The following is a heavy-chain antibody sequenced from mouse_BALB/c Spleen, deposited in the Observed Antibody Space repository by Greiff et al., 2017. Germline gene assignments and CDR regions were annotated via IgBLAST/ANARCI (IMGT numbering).Heavy chain of an antibody. CDR1: GFSLTSYG. CDR2: IWAGGST. V-gene: IGHV2-9*02. D-gene: IGHD2-4*01. CDR3: ASYYDYDRAWFAY. Sequence: QVQLKESGPGLVAPSQSLSITCTVSGFSLTSYGVHWVRQPPGKGLEWLGVIWAGGSTNYNSALMSRLSISKDNSKSQVFLKMNSLQTDDTAMYYCASYYDYDRAWFAYWGQGTLVTVSA. J-gene: IGHJ3*01.